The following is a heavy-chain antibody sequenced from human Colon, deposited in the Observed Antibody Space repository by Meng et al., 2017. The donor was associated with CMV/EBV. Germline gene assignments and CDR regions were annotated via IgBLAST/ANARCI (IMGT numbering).Heavy chain of an antibody. J-gene: IGHJ6*02. CDR2: TYYRSKWYN. Sequence: SQTLSLTCAISGDSVPSNSAAWNWIRQPPSRGLEWLGRTYYRSKWYNDYAVSVKSRITINPDTSKNQFSLQLNSVTPEDTAVYYCARWPHPDYYYYYGMDVWGQGTTVTVSS. CDR1: GDSVPSNSAA. CDR3: ARWPHPDYYYYYGMDV. V-gene: IGHV6-1*01. D-gene: IGHD5-12*01.